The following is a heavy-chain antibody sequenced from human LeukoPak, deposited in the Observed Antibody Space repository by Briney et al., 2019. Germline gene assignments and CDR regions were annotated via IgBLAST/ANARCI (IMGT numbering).Heavy chain of an antibody. CDR2: INHSGST. V-gene: IGHV4-34*01. D-gene: IGHD2-2*01. CDR3: ARLNQDIVVVPAAPSYYFDY. CDR1: GGSFSGYY. Sequence: PSETLSLTCAVYGGSFSGYYWSWIRQPPGKGLEWIGEINHSGSTNYNPSLKSRVTISVDTSKNQFSLKLSSVTAADTAVYYCARLNQDIVVVPAAPSYYFDYWGQGTLVTVSS. J-gene: IGHJ4*02.